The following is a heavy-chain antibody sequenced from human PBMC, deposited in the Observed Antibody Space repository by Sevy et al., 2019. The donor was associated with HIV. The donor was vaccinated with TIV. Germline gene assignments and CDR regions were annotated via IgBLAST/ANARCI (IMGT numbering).Heavy chain of an antibody. CDR3: ARDIMFRCWYAAPFDY. V-gene: IGHV3-9*01. J-gene: IGHJ4*02. CDR1: GFTFDDYA. CDR2: ISWNSGSI. D-gene: IGHD6-13*01. Sequence: GGSLRLSCAASGFTFDDYAMHWVRQAPGKGLEWVSGISWNSGSIDYADSVKGRFTISRDNAKNSLYLQMNSLRAEDTALYYCARDIMFRCWYAAPFDYWGQGTLVTVSS.